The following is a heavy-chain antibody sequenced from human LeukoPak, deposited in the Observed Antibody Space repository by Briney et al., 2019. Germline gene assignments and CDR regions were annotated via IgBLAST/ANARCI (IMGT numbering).Heavy chain of an antibody. V-gene: IGHV4-34*01. CDR1: GGSFSGYY. D-gene: IGHD2-2*01. J-gene: IGHJ6*03. CDR2: INHSGST. CDR3: ARHGGYCSSTSCRYYYYYMDV. Sequence: PSETLSLTCAVYGGSFSGYYWSWIRQPPGKGLEWIGEINHSGSTNYNPSLKSRVTISVDTSKNQFSLKLSSVTAADTAVYYCARHGGYCSSTSCRYYYYYMDVWGKGTTVTISS.